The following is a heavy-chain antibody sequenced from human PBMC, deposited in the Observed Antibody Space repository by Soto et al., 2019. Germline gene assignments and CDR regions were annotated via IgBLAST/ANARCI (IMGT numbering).Heavy chain of an antibody. CDR2: ISYDGSNK. J-gene: IGHJ3*02. D-gene: IGHD3-9*01. V-gene: IGHV3-30-3*01. CDR1: GFTFSSYA. CDR3: ANVLPLVIIGRDAFDI. Sequence: QVQLVESGGGVVQPGRSLRLSCAASGFTFSSYAMHWVRQAPGKGLEWVAVISYDGSNKYYADSVKGRFTISRDNSKNTLYLQMNSLRAEATAVYYCANVLPLVIIGRDAFDIWGQGTMVTVSS.